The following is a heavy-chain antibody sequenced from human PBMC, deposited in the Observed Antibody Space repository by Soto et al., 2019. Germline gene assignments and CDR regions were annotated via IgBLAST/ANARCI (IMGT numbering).Heavy chain of an antibody. CDR3: ARVPDY. V-gene: IGHV4-30-2*01. CDR1: GGSISSGGYS. CDR2: IYHSGSI. Sequence: QLQLQESGSGLVKPSQTLSLTCAVSGGSISSGGYSWSWIRQPTGKGLEGIGYIYHSGSIYYNPSLESRVTISVDWSKNQFSLKVSAVTAADTAVYYCARVPDYWGQGTLVTVSS. J-gene: IGHJ4*02.